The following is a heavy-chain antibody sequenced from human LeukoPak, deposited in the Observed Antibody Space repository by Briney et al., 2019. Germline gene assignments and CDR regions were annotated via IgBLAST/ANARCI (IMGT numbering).Heavy chain of an antibody. CDR3: ARTLCSRTSCHDGRGNAFDI. V-gene: IGHV4-4*09. CDR1: GASIREYY. CDR2: IYGNGTT. J-gene: IGHJ3*02. D-gene: IGHD2-2*01. Sequence: SETLSLTCAVSGASIREYYWSWIRQPPGGGPEGIGYIYGNGTTFYNPSLKSRVTMSVDKSRNRFSQNLRSVTAADTAVYYSARTLCSRTSCHDGRGNAFDIWGQGTRVTVSA.